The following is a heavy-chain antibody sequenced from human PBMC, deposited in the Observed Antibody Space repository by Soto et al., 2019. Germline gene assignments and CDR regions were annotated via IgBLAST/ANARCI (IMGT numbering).Heavy chain of an antibody. V-gene: IGHV4-39*01. Sequence: SETLSLTCTVSGGSISSSSYYWGWIRQPPGKGLERIGSIYYSGSTYYNPSPKSRVTISVDTSKNQFSLKLSSVTAADTAVYYCAPSRGGNYLYYYYGMDVCGQGTTVTVS. CDR1: GGSISSSSYY. CDR3: APSRGGNYLYYYYGMDV. D-gene: IGHD1-7*01. J-gene: IGHJ6*02. CDR2: IYYSGST.